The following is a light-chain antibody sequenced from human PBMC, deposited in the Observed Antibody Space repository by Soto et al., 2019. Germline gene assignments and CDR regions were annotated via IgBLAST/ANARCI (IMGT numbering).Light chain of an antibody. V-gene: IGKV1-39*01. CDR3: QQSYSTIWT. J-gene: IGKJ1*01. CDR2: AAS. CDR1: QSISSY. Sequence: DIQMTQSPSSLSASVGDRVTITCRASQSISSYLNWYQQKPGKAPKLLIYAASSLQSGVPSRLSGSGSGTDFTLTISSLQPEDFATYYCQQSYSTIWTFGQGTKVDIX.